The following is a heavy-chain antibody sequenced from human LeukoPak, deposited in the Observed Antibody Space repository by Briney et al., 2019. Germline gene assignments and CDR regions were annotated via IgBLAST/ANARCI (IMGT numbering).Heavy chain of an antibody. CDR2: VSYSGNT. D-gene: IGHD3-16*02. V-gene: IGHV4-39*07. CDR1: GGSISRSSYY. Sequence: LSETLSLTCTVSGGSISRSSYYWGWIRQTPGMGLEWIGSVSYSGNTDYNPSLKSRVTISVDTSKNLFSLRLTSVTAADTAVYYCARDYRVSLSDTCPDDAFDVWGQGTVATVSS. CDR3: ARDYRVSLSDTCPDDAFDV. J-gene: IGHJ3*01.